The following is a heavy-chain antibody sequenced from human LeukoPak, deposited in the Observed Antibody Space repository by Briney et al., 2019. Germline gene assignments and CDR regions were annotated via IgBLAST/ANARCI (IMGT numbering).Heavy chain of an antibody. V-gene: IGHV4-34*01. CDR3: ASPRSDYDSSGYFPGAFDI. CDR1: GGSFSGYY. Sequence: PSETLSLTCAVYGGSFSGYYWSWTRQPPGKGLEWIGEINHSGSTNYNPSLKSRVTISVDTSKNQFSLKLSSVTAADTAVYYCASPRSDYDSSGYFPGAFDIWGQGTMVTVSS. D-gene: IGHD3-22*01. J-gene: IGHJ3*02. CDR2: INHSGST.